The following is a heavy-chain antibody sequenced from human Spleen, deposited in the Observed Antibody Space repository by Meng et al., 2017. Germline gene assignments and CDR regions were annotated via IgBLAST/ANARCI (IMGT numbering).Heavy chain of an antibody. D-gene: IGHD1-1*01. Sequence: AARPVYHSGTLRVTCTACGGSIQSRRYYWSGIRQPPGKALEWSGYIDYSGSNNHHPTPKPRGTISVYTSKNQLSINLRSVTGKDTPLYDYAREDAKQLGFDYWGQGTLVTVSS. CDR1: GGSIQSRRYY. CDR2: IDYSGSN. V-gene: IGHV4-61*01. J-gene: IGHJ4*02. CDR3: AREDAKQLGFDY.